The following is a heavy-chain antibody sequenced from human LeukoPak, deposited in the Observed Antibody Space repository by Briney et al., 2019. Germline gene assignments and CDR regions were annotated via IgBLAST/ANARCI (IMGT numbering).Heavy chain of an antibody. CDR3: TRHSGPAAAAGY. D-gene: IGHD6-13*01. V-gene: IGHV4-39*01. Sequence: SETLSLTCTVSGGSLGDTTYFWGWIRQPPGRGLEWIANIYYSGKAYYSPSLKSRVTISADMSRNQFFLRLGSVTAADTAVYYCTRHSGPAAAAGYWGQGTLVTVSS. CDR1: GGSLGDTTYF. CDR2: IYYSGKA. J-gene: IGHJ4*02.